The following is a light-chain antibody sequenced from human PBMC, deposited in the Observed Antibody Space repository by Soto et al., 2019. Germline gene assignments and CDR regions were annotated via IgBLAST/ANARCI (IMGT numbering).Light chain of an antibody. CDR2: SAS. Sequence: IQMTQSPSSLSASVGDRVTMTCRASQDISNYLVWYQQQPGKVPKLLIYSASTLHSGVPSRFSGSGSGTDFTLTISSLQPEDVGTYYCQRYDDAPLTFGGGTKVDIK. CDR3: QRYDDAPLT. CDR1: QDISNY. J-gene: IGKJ4*01. V-gene: IGKV1-27*01.